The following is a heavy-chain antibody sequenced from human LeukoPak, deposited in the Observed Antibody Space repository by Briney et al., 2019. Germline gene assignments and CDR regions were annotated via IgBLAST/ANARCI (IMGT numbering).Heavy chain of an antibody. CDR1: GGSISSYY. CDR3: ARTTEGYAGGPGYSYYYYMDV. V-gene: IGHV4-59*01. J-gene: IGHJ6*03. Sequence: SETLSLTCTVSGGSISSYYWSWLRQPPGKGLEWIGYIHYSGSTHYNPSLKRRVTISVDTSKNQVSLKLRSVTAAHTAVYYCARTTEGYAGGPGYSYYYYMDVWGKGTTVTISS. D-gene: IGHD5-12*01. CDR2: IHYSGST.